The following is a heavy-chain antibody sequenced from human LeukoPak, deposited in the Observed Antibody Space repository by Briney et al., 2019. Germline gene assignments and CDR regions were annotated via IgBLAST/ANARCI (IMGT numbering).Heavy chain of an antibody. Sequence: GASVKVSFKASGYTFTGYYMYWVRQAPGQGLEWVGWINANSGGTNYAQDFQGRVTMTRDRSISTAYMELSRLRSDDTAVYYCARDYGGNSFDYWGQGTLVAVSS. V-gene: IGHV1-2*02. CDR1: GYTFTGYY. J-gene: IGHJ4*02. CDR3: ARDYGGNSFDY. CDR2: INANSGGT. D-gene: IGHD4-23*01.